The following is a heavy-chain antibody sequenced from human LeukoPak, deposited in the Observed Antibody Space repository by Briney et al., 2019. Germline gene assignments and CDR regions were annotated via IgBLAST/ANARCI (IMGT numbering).Heavy chain of an antibody. J-gene: IGHJ6*02. CDR1: GGSFSGYY. V-gene: IGHV4-34*01. CDR2: INHSGST. D-gene: IGHD3-10*01. CDR3: ARSKYYYGSGSYLKYYYYYGMDV. Sequence: PSETLSLTCAVYGGSFSGYYWSWIRQPPGKGLEWIGEINHSGSTNYNPSLKSRVTISVDTSKNQFSLKLSSVTAADTAVYYCARSKYYYGSGSYLKYYYYYGMDVWGQGTTVTVSS.